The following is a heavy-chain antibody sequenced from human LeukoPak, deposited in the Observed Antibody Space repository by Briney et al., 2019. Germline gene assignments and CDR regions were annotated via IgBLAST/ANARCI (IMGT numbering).Heavy chain of an antibody. J-gene: IGHJ4*02. V-gene: IGHV1-2*06. CDR2: INPNSGDP. CDR1: GYTFTDSY. Sequence: ASVKVSCKTSGYTFTDSYIHWVRQAPGQGLEWMGRINPNSGDPNYAQKFQGRVTMTRDTSISTAYMELSTDDTAVYYCARTRVTADTSLGYWGQGTLVTVSS. CDR3: ARTRVTADTSLGY. D-gene: IGHD3-16*01.